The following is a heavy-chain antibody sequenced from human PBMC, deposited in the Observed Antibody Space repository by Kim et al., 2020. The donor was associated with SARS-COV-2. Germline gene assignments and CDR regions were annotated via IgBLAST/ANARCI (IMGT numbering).Heavy chain of an antibody. D-gene: IGHD1-20*01. CDR1: GDSIRSGGYY. CDR2: IYYTGTT. V-gene: IGHV4-31*03. J-gene: IGHJ5*02. CDR3: AREITSSSNWFDP. Sequence: SETLSLTCTVSGDSIRSGGYYWSWIRQYPGKGLEWIGYIYYTGTTKYNPSLKSRVAISLDTSKNQFSLKLNSATAADTAVYYCAREITSSSNWFDPWGRG.